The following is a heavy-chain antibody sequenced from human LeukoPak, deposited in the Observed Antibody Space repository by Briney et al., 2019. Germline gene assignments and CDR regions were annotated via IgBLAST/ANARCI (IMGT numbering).Heavy chain of an antibody. CDR3: ARSYDRSGYYTLFPDY. V-gene: IGHV1-46*01. Sequence: ASVKVSCKASGYTFTSYYMHWVRQAPGQGLEWMGIINPSGGSTSYAQKFQGRVTMTRDTSTSTVYMELSSLRSEDTAVYYCARSYDRSGYYTLFPDYWGQGTLVTVSS. J-gene: IGHJ4*02. CDR1: GYTFTSYY. D-gene: IGHD3-22*01. CDR2: INPSGGST.